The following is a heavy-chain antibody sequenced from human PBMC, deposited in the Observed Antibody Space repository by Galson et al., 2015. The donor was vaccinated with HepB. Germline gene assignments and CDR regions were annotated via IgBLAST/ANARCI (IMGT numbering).Heavy chain of an antibody. CDR3: ARDETGDLDAFDI. CDR2: INPSGGST. V-gene: IGHV1-46*01. CDR1: GYIFTSYY. D-gene: IGHD7-27*01. Sequence: SVKVSCKASGYIFTSYYMHWVRQAPGQGLEWMGIINPSGGSTSYAQKFQGRVTMTRDTSTSTVYMELSSLRSEDTAVYYCARDETGDLDAFDIWGQGTMVTVSS. J-gene: IGHJ3*02.